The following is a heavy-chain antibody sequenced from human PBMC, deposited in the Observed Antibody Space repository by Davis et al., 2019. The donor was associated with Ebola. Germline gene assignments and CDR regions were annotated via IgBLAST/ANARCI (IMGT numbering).Heavy chain of an antibody. D-gene: IGHD3-22*01. Sequence: GESLKISCPASGVMFSSYWMSWVRQAPGKGLEWVANIKEDGSATNYVDSVKGRFTISRDNAKKSLYLQLNSLRADDTAMYYCARDYYDNSGDGFDIWGQGTMVTVSS. J-gene: IGHJ3*02. CDR2: IKEDGSAT. CDR3: ARDYYDNSGDGFDI. V-gene: IGHV3-7*01. CDR1: GVMFSSYW.